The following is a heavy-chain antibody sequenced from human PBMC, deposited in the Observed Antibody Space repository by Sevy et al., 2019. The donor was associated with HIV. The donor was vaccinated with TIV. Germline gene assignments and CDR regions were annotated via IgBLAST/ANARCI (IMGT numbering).Heavy chain of an antibody. CDR2: IKLDGSEK. CDR3: ARDCSSTSCLWGLDV. CDR1: GFTFSNYW. J-gene: IGHJ6*02. D-gene: IGHD2-2*01. Sequence: GGSLRLSCAASGFTFSNYWMSWVRQAPGKGLEWVANIKLDGSEKYYVDSVKGRFTISGDNAKNSLYLQMNSLRAEDTALYYCARDCSSTSCLWGLDVWGQGTTVTVSS. V-gene: IGHV3-7*03.